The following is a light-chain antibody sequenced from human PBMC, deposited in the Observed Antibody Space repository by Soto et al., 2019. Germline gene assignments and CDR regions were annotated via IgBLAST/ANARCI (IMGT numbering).Light chain of an antibody. Sequence: EKVMTQFPATLSVSPGERATLSCRASQSVSSNLAWYQQKPGQAPRLLIFGASTRATGIPARFSGSGSGTEFTLTISSLESEDYAVYYCQQYNNWHQTFGQGTKVEIK. J-gene: IGKJ1*01. V-gene: IGKV3-15*01. CDR1: QSVSSN. CDR2: GAS. CDR3: QQYNNWHQT.